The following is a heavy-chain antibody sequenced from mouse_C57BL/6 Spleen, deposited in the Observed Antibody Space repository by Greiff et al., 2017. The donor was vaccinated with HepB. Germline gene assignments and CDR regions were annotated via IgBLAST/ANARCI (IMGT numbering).Heavy chain of an antibody. J-gene: IGHJ4*01. CDR2: ILPGSGST. Sequence: VQLMESGAELMKPGASVKLSCKATGYTFTGYWIEWVKQRPGHGLEWIGEILPGSGSTNYNEKFKGKATVTADASYNTAYMQLSSLTTEYSAIYYCASYKSNSYYAMDYWGQGTSVTVSS. D-gene: IGHD2-5*01. V-gene: IGHV1-9*01. CDR1: GYTFTGYW. CDR3: ASYKSNSYYAMDY.